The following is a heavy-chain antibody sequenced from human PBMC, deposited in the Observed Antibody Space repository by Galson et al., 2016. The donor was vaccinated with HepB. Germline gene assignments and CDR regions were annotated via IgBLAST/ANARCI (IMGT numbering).Heavy chain of an antibody. D-gene: IGHD3-10*01. CDR3: TRVPITMVRGVITAFDY. V-gene: IGHV3-49*04. J-gene: IGHJ4*02. CDR2: IRSKAYGGTT. Sequence: SLRLSCAASGFIFGDYAMSWVRQAPGKGLEWVGFIRSKAYGGTTEYAASVKGRFTISEDDSRSIAYLQMNSLKTEDTAVYYCTRVPITMVRGVITAFDYWGQGTLVTVSS. CDR1: GFIFGDYA.